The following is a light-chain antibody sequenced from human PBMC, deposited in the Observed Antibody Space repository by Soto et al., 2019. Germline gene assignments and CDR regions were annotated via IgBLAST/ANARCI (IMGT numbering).Light chain of an antibody. CDR3: QPSFNIPYT. CDR1: QTISTY. V-gene: IGKV1-39*01. J-gene: IGKJ2*01. CDR2: AAS. Sequence: DIQMTQSPSSLSASVGDRVTITCRASQTISTYLNWYQQNPGKAPKLLIYAASNFQSGVPSRFSGSGSGTDFILTINSPQPEDFATYYCQPSFNIPYTFGQGTNLEIK.